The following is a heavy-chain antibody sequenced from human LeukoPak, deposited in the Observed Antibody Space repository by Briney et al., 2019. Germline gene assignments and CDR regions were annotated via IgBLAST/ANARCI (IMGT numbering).Heavy chain of an antibody. CDR1: GYTFTSYG. J-gene: IGHJ4*02. Sequence: GASVKVSCKASGYTFTSYGISWVRQAPGQGLEWMGWISAYNGNTKYVQNLQGRVTMTTDTSTSTAYMELRSLRSEDTAVCYCARGLSXGRTVTTRLDYWGQGTLVTVSS. V-gene: IGHV1-18*01. CDR3: ARGLSXGRTVTTRLDY. CDR2: ISAYNGNT. D-gene: IGHD4-17*01.